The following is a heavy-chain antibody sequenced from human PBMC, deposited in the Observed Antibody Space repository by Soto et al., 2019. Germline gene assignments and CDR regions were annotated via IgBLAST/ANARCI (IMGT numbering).Heavy chain of an antibody. Sequence: QVQLLQSGAEVKKPGSSVKVSCKASAGIFSSYTINWLRQAPGQGLEWLGWIIPIVGSASYAQNLQGRVTLTADESTSTAYMEMSSLRSEDTAVYYCAIVSNTGMVTTLYYGMDVWGQGTTVTVSS. CDR1: AGIFSSYT. V-gene: IGHV1-69*01. CDR3: AIVSNTGMVTTLYYGMDV. D-gene: IGHD5-18*01. CDR2: IIPIVGSA. J-gene: IGHJ6*02.